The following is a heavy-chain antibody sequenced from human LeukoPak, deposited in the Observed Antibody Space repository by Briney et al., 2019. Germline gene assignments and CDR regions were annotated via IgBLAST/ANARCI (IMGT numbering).Heavy chain of an antibody. D-gene: IGHD2-15*01. V-gene: IGHV1-46*03. J-gene: IGHJ4*02. CDR2: INPSDGAT. Sequence: GASVKVSCKASGYTFTSYGISWVRQAPGQGLEWMGIINPSDGATGYAQKFQGRVTMTRDTSTSTVYMELSVLRSQDTAVYYCAICSGGSCFYHDYWGQGTLVTVSS. CDR1: GYTFTSYG. CDR3: AICSGGSCFYHDY.